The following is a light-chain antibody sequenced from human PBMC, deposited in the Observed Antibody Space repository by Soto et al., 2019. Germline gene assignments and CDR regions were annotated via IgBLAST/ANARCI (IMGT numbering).Light chain of an antibody. CDR2: DVT. V-gene: IGLV2-14*01. CDR3: SSYTSSSTPYV. Sequence: SALTQPASVSGSPGQSITISCTGSGSDIGAYDYVSWYQQRPVKAPKLMIFDVTNRPSGVSDRFSGSKSGNTASLTISGLQTEDEADYYCSSYTSSSTPYVFGTGTKVTVL. J-gene: IGLJ1*01. CDR1: GSDIGAYDY.